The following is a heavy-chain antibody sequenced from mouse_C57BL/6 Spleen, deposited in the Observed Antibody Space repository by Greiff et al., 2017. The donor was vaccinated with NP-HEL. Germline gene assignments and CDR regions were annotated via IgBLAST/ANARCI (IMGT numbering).Heavy chain of an antibody. CDR2: INPNNGGT. D-gene: IGHD4-1*01. Sequence: EVQLQQSGPELVKPGASVKIPCKASGYTFTDYNMDWVKQSHGKSLEWIGDINPNNGGTIYNQKFKGKATLTVDKSSSTAYMELRSLTSEDTAVYYWAREEGMGRAWFAYWGQGTLVTVSA. CDR3: AREEGMGRAWFAY. V-gene: IGHV1-18*01. J-gene: IGHJ3*01. CDR1: GYTFTDYN.